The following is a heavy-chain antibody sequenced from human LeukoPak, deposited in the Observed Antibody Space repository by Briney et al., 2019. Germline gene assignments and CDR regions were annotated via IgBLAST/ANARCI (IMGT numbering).Heavy chain of an antibody. D-gene: IGHD2-21*02. J-gene: IGHJ6*02. CDR2: IYYSGST. CDR3: ARVWGDTTYYYGMDV. Sequence: SETLSLTCTVSGGSISSGDYYWSWIRQPPGKGLEWIGYIYYSGSTYYNPSLKSRVTISVDTSKNQFSLKLSSVTAADTAVYYCARVWGDTTYYYGMDVWGQGTTVTVSS. CDR1: GGSISSGDYY. V-gene: IGHV4-30-4*08.